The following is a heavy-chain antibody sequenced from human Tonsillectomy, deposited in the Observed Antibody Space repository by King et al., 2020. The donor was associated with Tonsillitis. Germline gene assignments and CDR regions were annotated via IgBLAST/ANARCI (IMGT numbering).Heavy chain of an antibody. CDR3: ARETSGDYALDY. J-gene: IGHJ4*02. Sequence: VQLVESGGGLVQPGGSLRLSCAASGFTFSSNWMHWVRHAPGKGRVCVSRINSDGSSTRYANPVKGRFTISRDNAKNTQYLKMNSLRDEDTALYYCARETSGDYALDYWGQGTLATVSS. CDR2: INSDGSST. CDR1: GFTFSSNW. V-gene: IGHV3-74*01. D-gene: IGHD4-17*01.